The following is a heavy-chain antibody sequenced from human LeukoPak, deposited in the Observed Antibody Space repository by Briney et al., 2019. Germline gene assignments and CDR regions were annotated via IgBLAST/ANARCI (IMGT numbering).Heavy chain of an antibody. CDR1: GFTFDDYA. Sequence: GGSLRLSCAASGFTFDDYAMRWVRQAPGKGLEWVSGISWNSGSIGYADSVKGRFTISRDNAKNSLYLQMNSLRAEDTALYYCAKDRYYYGSGNFDYWGQGTLVTVSS. CDR2: ISWNSGSI. V-gene: IGHV3-9*01. D-gene: IGHD3-10*01. CDR3: AKDRYYYGSGNFDY. J-gene: IGHJ4*02.